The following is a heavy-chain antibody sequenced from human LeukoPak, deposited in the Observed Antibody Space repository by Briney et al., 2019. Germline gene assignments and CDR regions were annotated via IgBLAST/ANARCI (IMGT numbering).Heavy chain of an antibody. J-gene: IGHJ5*02. CDR3: AREVGYYDSSGYYKDHWFDP. CDR2: ISYDGSNK. Sequence: GGSLRLSCAASGFTFSSYDMHWVRQAPGKGPEWVAVISYDGSNKDYADSVRGRFTISRDNSKSTLYLQMNSLRADDTAVYYCAREVGYYDSSGYYKDHWFDPWGQGTLVTVSS. V-gene: IGHV3-30*04. D-gene: IGHD3-22*01. CDR1: GFTFSSYD.